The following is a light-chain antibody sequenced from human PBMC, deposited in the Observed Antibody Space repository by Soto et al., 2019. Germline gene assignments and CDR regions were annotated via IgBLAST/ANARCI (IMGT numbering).Light chain of an antibody. J-gene: IGKJ1*01. CDR1: QSIRND. CDR2: GAS. V-gene: IGKV3-15*01. Sequence: EMVMTQSPDTLSVSPGERVTLSCRASQSIRNDLAWYQQKPGQAPRLLIYGASTRATGVPARFSGSGSGADFTLTISRLEPEDFAVYYCQQYDSSPRTFGQGTKVDI. CDR3: QQYDSSPRT.